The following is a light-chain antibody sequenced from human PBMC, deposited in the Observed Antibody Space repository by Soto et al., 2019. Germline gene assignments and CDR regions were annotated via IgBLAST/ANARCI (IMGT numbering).Light chain of an antibody. Sequence: DIQMTQSPSSLSASVGDRFTITCQASLDITNSLNWYHQKSGKAPNLLIYDASKLETGVPSRFSGSGSGTDFTFTISSLQPEDIATYYCQQYDNVPITFGQGTRLEIK. CDR1: LDITNS. CDR3: QQYDNVPIT. V-gene: IGKV1-33*01. J-gene: IGKJ5*01. CDR2: DAS.